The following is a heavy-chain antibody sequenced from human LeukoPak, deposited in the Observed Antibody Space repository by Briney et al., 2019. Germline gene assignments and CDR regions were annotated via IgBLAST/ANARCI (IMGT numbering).Heavy chain of an antibody. V-gene: IGHV3-53*01. D-gene: IGHD4-23*01. J-gene: IGHJ4*02. CDR1: GFTVSSNY. CDR3: ARGDDYGGAWYYFDY. Sequence: PGGSLSLSCAASGFTVSSNYMNWVRQAPGKGLEWGSVIYSGGSTYYADSVKGRFTISRDNSKNTLFLQMNSLRAEGTAEYYCARGDDYGGAWYYFDYWGQGTLVTVSS. CDR2: IYSGGST.